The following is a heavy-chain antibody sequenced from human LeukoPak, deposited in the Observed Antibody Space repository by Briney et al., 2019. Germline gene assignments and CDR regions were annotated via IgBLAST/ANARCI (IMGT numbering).Heavy chain of an antibody. J-gene: IGHJ4*02. V-gene: IGHV3-23*01. CDR1: GFTFSSYA. CDR3: AKDMGPYSSSSSPCDY. CDR2: ISGSGGST. D-gene: IGHD6-6*01. Sequence: GGSLRLSCAASGFTFSSYAMSWVRQAPGKGLEWVSSISGSGGSTYYADSVKGRFTISRDNSKNTLYLQKNSLRAEDTAVYYCAKDMGPYSSSSSPCDYWGQGTLVTVSS.